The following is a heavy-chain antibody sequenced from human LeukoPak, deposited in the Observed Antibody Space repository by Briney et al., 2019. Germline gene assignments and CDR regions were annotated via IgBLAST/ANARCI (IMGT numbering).Heavy chain of an antibody. J-gene: IGHJ4*02. CDR1: GGSISSSSYY. CDR2: IYYSGST. CDR3: ARQRTSGYSYGYGY. D-gene: IGHD5-18*01. Sequence: SETLSLTCTVSGGSISSSSYYWGWIRQPPGKGLAWIGSIYYSGSTYYNPSLKSRVTISVDTSKNQFSLKLSSVTAADTAVYYCARQRTSGYSYGYGYWGQGTLVTVSS. V-gene: IGHV4-39*01.